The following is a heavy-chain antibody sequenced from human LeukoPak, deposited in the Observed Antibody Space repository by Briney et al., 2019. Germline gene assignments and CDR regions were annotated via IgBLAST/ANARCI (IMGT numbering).Heavy chain of an antibody. D-gene: IGHD2-2*02. CDR2: IYYSGST. J-gene: IGHJ4*02. CDR1: GGSISSGDYY. CDR3: ASSIVVVPAAISGRVDY. V-gene: IGHV4-30-4*01. Sequence: PSQTLSLTCTVSGGSISSGDYYWSWIRQPPGKGLEWIGYIYYSGSTYYNPSLKSRVTISVDRSKNQFSLKLSSVTAADTAVYYCASSIVVVPAAISGRVDYWGQGTLVTVSS.